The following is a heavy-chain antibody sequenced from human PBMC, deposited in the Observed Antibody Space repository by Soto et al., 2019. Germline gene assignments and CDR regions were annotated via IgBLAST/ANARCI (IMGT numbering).Heavy chain of an antibody. CDR2: VSGSGDST. CDR1: AFTFSSYA. D-gene: IGHD2-21*02. V-gene: IGHV3-23*01. CDR3: AKGRASDCPGCTQDY. J-gene: IGHJ4*02. Sequence: PGGSLRLSCAASAFTFSSYAMSWVRQAPGKGLEWVSAVSGSGDSTYYADSVKGRFTISRDNSTNTLYLQMNSLRAEDTAVYYCAKGRASDCPGCTQDYWGQGPLVTVSS.